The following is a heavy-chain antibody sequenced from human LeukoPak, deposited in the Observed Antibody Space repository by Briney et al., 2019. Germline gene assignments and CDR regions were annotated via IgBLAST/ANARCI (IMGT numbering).Heavy chain of an antibody. J-gene: IGHJ4*02. D-gene: IGHD3-22*01. Sequence: QSGGSLRLSCAASGFTFSSYAMHWVRQAPGKGLEWVAVISYDGSNKYYADSVKGRFTISGDNSKNTPYLQMNSLRAEDTTVYYCARVVGYSSGFVDYWGQGTLVTVSS. CDR3: ARVVGYSSGFVDY. CDR2: ISYDGSNK. CDR1: GFTFSSYA. V-gene: IGHV3-30-3*01.